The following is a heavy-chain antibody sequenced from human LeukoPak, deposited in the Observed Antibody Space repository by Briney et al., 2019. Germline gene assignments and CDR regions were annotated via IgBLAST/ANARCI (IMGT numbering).Heavy chain of an antibody. CDR1: GFTFSSYS. V-gene: IGHV3-21*01. CDR2: ISSSSSYI. Sequence: GGSLRLSCAASGFTFSSYSMNWVRQAPGKGLEWVSSISSSSSYIYYADSVKGRFTITRDNAKNSLYLQMNSLRAEDTAVYYCAELGITMIGGVWGKGTTVTISS. J-gene: IGHJ6*04. CDR3: AELGITMIGGV. D-gene: IGHD3-10*02.